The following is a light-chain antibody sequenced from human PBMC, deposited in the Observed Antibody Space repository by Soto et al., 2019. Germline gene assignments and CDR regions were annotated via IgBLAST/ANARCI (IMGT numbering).Light chain of an antibody. Sequence: QSALTQPASVSGSPGQSITISCTGTSSDVGGYNYVSWYQQHPGKAPKLMIYEVSTRPSGVSNRFSGSKSGNTASLTISGLQAEDEADYCCASYTSSSSYVFGTGTKLTVL. CDR3: ASYTSSSSYV. J-gene: IGLJ1*01. CDR1: SSDVGGYNY. V-gene: IGLV2-14*01. CDR2: EVS.